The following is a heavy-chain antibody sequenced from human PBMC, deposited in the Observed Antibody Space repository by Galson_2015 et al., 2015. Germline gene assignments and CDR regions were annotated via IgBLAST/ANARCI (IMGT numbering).Heavy chain of an antibody. CDR1: GFTFNNYA. V-gene: IGHV3-23*01. Sequence: SLRLSCAASGFTFNNYAMSWVRQAPGKALEWVSGISGSGGSTFYADSVKGRLTISRDNSKNTLYLQMNSLRAEDTAVYYCAKDRSSGVASTTSFDYWGQGTLVAVSS. D-gene: IGHD1-26*01. CDR2: ISGSGGST. CDR3: AKDRSSGVASTTSFDY. J-gene: IGHJ4*02.